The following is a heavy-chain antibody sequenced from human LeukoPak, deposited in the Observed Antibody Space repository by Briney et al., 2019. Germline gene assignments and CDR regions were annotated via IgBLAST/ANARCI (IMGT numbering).Heavy chain of an antibody. CDR3: VRVSCSGRSCFSDS. CDR1: GDSISKYY. D-gene: IGHD2-15*01. CDR2: IDDSGST. Sequence: SETLSLTCTVSGDSISKYYWSWIRQPAGKSLQWIGRIDDSGSTTYNSFLKGRVAMPVDTAKNQFSLSVTSVTAADTALYYCVRVSCSGRSCFSDSWGQGTLVTVSS. V-gene: IGHV4-4*07. J-gene: IGHJ4*02.